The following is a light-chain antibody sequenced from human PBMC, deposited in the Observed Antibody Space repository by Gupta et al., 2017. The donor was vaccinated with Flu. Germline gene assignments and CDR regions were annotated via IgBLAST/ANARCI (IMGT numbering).Light chain of an antibody. CDR2: EGS. V-gene: IGLV2-23*01. CDR1: SNDLESDYL. Sequence: QSALTQPAPVSGSPGQPITISCTATSNDLESDYLVSWYQQHPGKAPKFLIYEGSKRPSGVSSRFSGSKSGNTASLTISGLQADDEADYYCCTDAGSGTYVFGSGTKVTVL. J-gene: IGLJ1*01. CDR3: CTDAGSGTYV.